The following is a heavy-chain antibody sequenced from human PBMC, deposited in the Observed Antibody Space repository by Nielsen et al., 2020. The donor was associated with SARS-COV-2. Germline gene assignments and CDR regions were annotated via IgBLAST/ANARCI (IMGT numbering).Heavy chain of an antibody. CDR2: TSFDGSEE. V-gene: IGHV3-30*04. CDR3: ARELARGFDY. Sequence: GGSLRLSCAASGFTFSSYAMHWVRQAPGKGLEWVASTSFDGSEEFHTDSVKGRFTISRDNSKNTLYLQMNVLRVEDTAVYYCARELARGFDYWGLGTLVTVSS. D-gene: IGHD6-13*01. CDR1: GFTFSSYA. J-gene: IGHJ4*01.